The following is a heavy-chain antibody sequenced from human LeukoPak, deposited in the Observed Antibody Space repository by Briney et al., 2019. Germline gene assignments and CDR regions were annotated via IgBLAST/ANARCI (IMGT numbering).Heavy chain of an antibody. Sequence: SETLSLTCTVSGGSISSSSYYWGWIRQPPGKGLVWIGSIHYNVNTYYNPSLKSRVTISVDTSKNQFFLQLNSVTAADTAVYYCARPVGSTTGFLYFDLWSRGTLVTVSS. D-gene: IGHD1-26*01. J-gene: IGHJ2*01. CDR2: IHYNVNT. V-gene: IGHV4-39*01. CDR1: GGSISSSSYY. CDR3: ARPVGSTTGFLYFDL.